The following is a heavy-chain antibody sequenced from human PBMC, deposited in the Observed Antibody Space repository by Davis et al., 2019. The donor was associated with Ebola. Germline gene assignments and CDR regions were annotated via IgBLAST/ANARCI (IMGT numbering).Heavy chain of an antibody. CDR1: GGSFSGYY. CDR2: VNHSGTT. J-gene: IGHJ6*03. D-gene: IGHD3-3*01. Sequence: SETLSLTCAVYGGSFSGYYWTWIRQPPGKGLEWIGEVNHSGTTNYNPSLKSRVTVSVDTSKNQFSLKLSSVTAADTAVYYCARDRTLSQSSTIFHYYMDVWGKGTTVTVSS. V-gene: IGHV4-34*01. CDR3: ARDRTLSQSSTIFHYYMDV.